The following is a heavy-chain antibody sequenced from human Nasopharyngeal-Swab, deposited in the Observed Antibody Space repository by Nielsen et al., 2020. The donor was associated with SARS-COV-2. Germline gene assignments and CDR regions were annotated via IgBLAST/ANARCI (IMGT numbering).Heavy chain of an antibody. CDR2: ISELGSGI. D-gene: IGHD1-14*01. Sequence: GESLKISCAASGFSITTYGMTWVRQAPGKVLEWVSSISELGSGIYYADSVRGRFSISRDTSKNTVYLQMNTLRADDTALYFCTRGLTGHIVQWNPSPYWGQGTLVTVSS. CDR3: TRGLTGHIVQWNPSPY. CDR1: GFSITTYG. J-gene: IGHJ4*02. V-gene: IGHV3-23*01.